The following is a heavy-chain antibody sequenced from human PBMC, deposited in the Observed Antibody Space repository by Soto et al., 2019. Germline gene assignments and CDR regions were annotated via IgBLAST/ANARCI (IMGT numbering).Heavy chain of an antibody. CDR1: GYSFTSYL. CDR2: IDPSDSYT. Sequence: XDSLKISFKGSGYSFTSYLISWVRQMPGKGLEWMGKIDPSDSYTNYSPSFQGHVTISADKSITTAYLQWSSLKASDTAMYYCASNKKWNYYYGMDVWGQGTTVTGSS. CDR3: ASNKKWNYYYGMDV. D-gene: IGHD2-8*01. V-gene: IGHV5-10-1*01. J-gene: IGHJ6*02.